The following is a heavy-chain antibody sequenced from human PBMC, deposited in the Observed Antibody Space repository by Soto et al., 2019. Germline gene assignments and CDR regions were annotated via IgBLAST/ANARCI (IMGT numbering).Heavy chain of an antibody. V-gene: IGHV3-66*01. CDR2: LYAGGNT. J-gene: IGHJ4*02. CDR1: GFTVSSSY. CDR3: AKYTLSPEDH. Sequence: PGGSLRLSCAASGFTVSSSYMSWVRQAPGKGLEWVSTLYAGGNTYYADSVKGRFTISRDDAKNTLYLQMNSLRADDTGDYYCAKYTLSPEDHWGQGTLVTVSS. D-gene: IGHD2-15*01.